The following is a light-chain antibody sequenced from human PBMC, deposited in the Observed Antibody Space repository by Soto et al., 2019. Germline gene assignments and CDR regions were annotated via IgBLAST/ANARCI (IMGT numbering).Light chain of an antibody. Sequence: QAVVTQAPSLTVSPGGTVTLTCASNTGAVTSGYFPNWFQQQPGQAPRPLIYSTSNKHSWTPARFSGSLLGGKAALTLSGVQPEDETEYYCLLYYGGARVFGGGTKLTVL. CDR2: STS. J-gene: IGLJ2*01. CDR1: TGAVTSGYF. CDR3: LLYYGGARV. V-gene: IGLV7-43*01.